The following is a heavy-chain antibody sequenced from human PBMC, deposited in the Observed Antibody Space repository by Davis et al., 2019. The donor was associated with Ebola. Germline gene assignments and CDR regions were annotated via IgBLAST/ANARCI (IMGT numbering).Heavy chain of an antibody. CDR3: ARECPFIVVVPAAKNWFDP. CDR2: IIPILGIA. J-gene: IGHJ5*02. Sequence: SVQVSCNASAGTFSSYAISWVRQAPGQGLEWMGRIIPILGIANYAQKFQGRVTITADKSTSTAYMELSSLRSEDTAVYYCARECPFIVVVPAAKNWFDPWGQGTLVTVSS. CDR1: AGTFSSYA. D-gene: IGHD2-2*01. V-gene: IGHV1-69*04.